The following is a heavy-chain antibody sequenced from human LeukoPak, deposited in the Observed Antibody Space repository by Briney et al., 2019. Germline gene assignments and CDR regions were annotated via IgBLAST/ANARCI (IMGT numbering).Heavy chain of an antibody. CDR2: ISSSGSTI. Sequence: PGGSLRLSCAASGFTFSSYEMNWVRQAPGKGLEWVSYISSSGSTIYYADSVKGRFTISRENAKNSLYLQMNSLRAGDTAVYYGARAPYSSPWYSRYFDLWGRGTLATVSS. D-gene: IGHD6-13*01. CDR3: ARAPYSSPWYSRYFDL. V-gene: IGHV3-48*03. J-gene: IGHJ2*01. CDR1: GFTFSSYE.